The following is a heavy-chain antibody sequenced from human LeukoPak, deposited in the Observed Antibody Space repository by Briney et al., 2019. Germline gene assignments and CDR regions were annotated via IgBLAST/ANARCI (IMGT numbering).Heavy chain of an antibody. D-gene: IGHD1-26*01. CDR3: AEDRSFIGLDI. Sequence: GGSLRLSCAASGFKFDDHGMSWVRQVPGKGLEWVSGLNWNGGRTGYADSVKGRFTISRDNAKNSLYLQMNSLRAEDTAFYYCAEDRSFIGLDIWGQGTMVIVSS. CDR2: LNWNGGRT. CDR1: GFKFDDHG. J-gene: IGHJ3*02. V-gene: IGHV3-20*04.